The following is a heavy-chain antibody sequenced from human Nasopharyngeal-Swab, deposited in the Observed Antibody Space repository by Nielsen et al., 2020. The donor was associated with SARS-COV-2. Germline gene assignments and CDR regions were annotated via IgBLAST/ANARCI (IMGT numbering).Heavy chain of an antibody. Sequence: ASVKVSCKASGYTFTSYDINWVRQATGQGLEWMGWMNPNSGNTGYAQKFQGRVTMTRNTSISTAYMELSSLRSEDTAVYYCARSRRSNYYGSGSYYNIKTDAFDIWGKGTMVTVSS. CDR1: GYTFTSYD. J-gene: IGHJ3*02. D-gene: IGHD3-10*01. CDR3: ARSRRSNYYGSGSYYNIKTDAFDI. CDR2: MNPNSGNT. V-gene: IGHV1-8*01.